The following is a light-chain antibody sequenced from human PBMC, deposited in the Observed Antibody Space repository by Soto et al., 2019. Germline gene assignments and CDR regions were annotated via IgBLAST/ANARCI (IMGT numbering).Light chain of an antibody. CDR3: CSYAGSSTYYV. Sequence: QSALTQPASVSGSPGQSXTXXXTGXXXDXGNYNLVSWYQQHPGKAPKLMIYEGSKRPSGVSNRFSASKSGNTASLTISGLQAEDEADYYCCSYAGSSTYYVFGTGTKVTVL. CDR2: EGS. V-gene: IGLV2-23*01. CDR1: XXDXGNYNL. J-gene: IGLJ1*01.